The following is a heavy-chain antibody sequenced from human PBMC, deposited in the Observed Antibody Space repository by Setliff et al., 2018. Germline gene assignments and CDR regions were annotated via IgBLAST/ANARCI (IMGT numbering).Heavy chain of an antibody. J-gene: IGHJ6*02. CDR3: AKEYVVNSFVSNSHQHYGLDV. CDR2: IYTSGAT. CDR1: GASIGSGSHY. V-gene: IGHV4-61*02. D-gene: IGHD2-21*01. Sequence: SETLSLTCTVSGASIGSGSHYWSWIRQPAGRGLEWIGRIYTSGATTYSPSLKSRVSISADTSKNLFPLRLKSVTAADTAVYYCAKEYVVNSFVSNSHQHYGLDVWGQGTTVTVSS.